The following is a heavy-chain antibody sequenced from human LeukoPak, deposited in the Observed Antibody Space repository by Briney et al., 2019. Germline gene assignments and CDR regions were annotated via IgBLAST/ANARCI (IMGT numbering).Heavy chain of an antibody. D-gene: IGHD2-8*01. J-gene: IGHJ5*02. CDR3: ARGTVVMVYSIQENWLDP. CDR1: DYTFTSYA. Sequence: ASVKVSCKASDYTFTSYAIGWVRQAPGQGLEWMGWISGHNGKTNYAQKFQGRVTMTTDTSTSTAYMELKSLRSDDTAESYCARGTVVMVYSIQENWLDPWGQGTLVTVSS. V-gene: IGHV1-18*01. CDR2: ISGHNGKT.